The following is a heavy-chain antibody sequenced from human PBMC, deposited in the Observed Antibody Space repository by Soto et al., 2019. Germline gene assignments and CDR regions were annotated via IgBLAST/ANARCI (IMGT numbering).Heavy chain of an antibody. Sequence: EGQLVQSGGGLVQPGGSLRLSCTASGFAFDDYYMDWVHQVPGKGLEWIGRTRDKPNNYAAEYVASVKGRFTISRDASKDSMYLQMNTVKNEDTAVYYCARDTGGSYDYWGQGALVIVSS. CDR2: TRDKPNNYAA. D-gene: IGHD1-26*01. J-gene: IGHJ4*02. CDR1: GFAFDDYY. V-gene: IGHV3-72*01. CDR3: ARDTGGSYDY.